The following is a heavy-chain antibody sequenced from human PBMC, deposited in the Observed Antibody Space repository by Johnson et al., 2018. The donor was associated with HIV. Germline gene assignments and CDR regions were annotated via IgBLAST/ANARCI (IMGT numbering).Heavy chain of an antibody. J-gene: IGHJ3*02. D-gene: IGHD2-21*02. CDR3: AKVLVVVTASGAFDI. Sequence: QVQLVESGGGLVKPGGSLRLSCAASGFTFSDSYMSWIRQAPGKGLEWVAYISKSGDTIYYADSVKGRFTISRDNAKNSLYLQMNSLTAEDTSLYYCAKVLVVVTASGAFDIWGQGTMVTVSS. CDR2: ISKSGDTI. CDR1: GFTFSDSY. V-gene: IGHV3-11*04.